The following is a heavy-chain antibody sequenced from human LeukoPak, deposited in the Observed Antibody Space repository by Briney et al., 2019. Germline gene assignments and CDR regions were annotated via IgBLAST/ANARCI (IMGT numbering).Heavy chain of an antibody. CDR2: ISWNSGSI. J-gene: IGHJ3*02. D-gene: IGHD6-19*01. CDR1: GFTFDDYA. CDR3: AKDRTRYSSGWYFPVAFDI. V-gene: IGHV3-9*03. Sequence: GRSLRLSCAASGFTFDDYAMHWVRQAPGKGLDWVSGISWNSGSIGYADSVKGRFTISRDNAKNSLYLQMNSLRAEDMALYYCAKDRTRYSSGWYFPVAFDIWGQGTMVTVSS.